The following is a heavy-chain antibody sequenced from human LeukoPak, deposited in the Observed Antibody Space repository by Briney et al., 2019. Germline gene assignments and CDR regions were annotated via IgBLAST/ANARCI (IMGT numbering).Heavy chain of an antibody. Sequence: PRGSPRHSSAPPGFTPTSYATHWVCHAPRKGLEWVAVISYDGSNKYYADSVKGRFTISRDNSKNTLYLQMNSLRAEDTAVYYCARTAVAGGDYWGQGTLVTVSS. V-gene: IGHV3-30*04. CDR1: GFTPTSYA. J-gene: IGHJ4*02. CDR3: ARTAVAGGDY. D-gene: IGHD6-19*01. CDR2: ISYDGSNK.